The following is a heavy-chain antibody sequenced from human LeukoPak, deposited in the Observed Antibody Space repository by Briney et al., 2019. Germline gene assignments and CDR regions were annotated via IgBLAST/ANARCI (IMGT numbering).Heavy chain of an antibody. CDR2: IYCSGST. J-gene: IGHJ6*02. CDR3: ASPPPSYYGMDV. CDR1: GGSISSYY. V-gene: IGHV4-59*01. Sequence: ASETLSLTCTGSGGSISSYYWNWIRQRPGKGLEWVWYIYCSGSTNYNPSLTSRVTISVDKSKNHFSLELSFVPAANTAIYYCASPPPSYYGMDVWGQGTTVTVSS.